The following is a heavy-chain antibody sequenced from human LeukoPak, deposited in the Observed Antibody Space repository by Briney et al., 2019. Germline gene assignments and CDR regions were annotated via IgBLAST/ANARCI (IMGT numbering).Heavy chain of an antibody. V-gene: IGHV3-53*01. D-gene: IGHD5-18*01. CDR1: GFTVSSNY. J-gene: IGHJ4*02. CDR2: IYSGGST. CDR3: ARGSGYSYGYAYFDY. Sequence: GGSLRLSCAASGFTVSSNYMSWVRQDPGKGLEWVSAIYSGGSTYYADSVKGRFTISRDNSKNTLYLQMNSLRAEDTAVYYCARGSGYSYGYAYFDYWGQGTLVTVSS.